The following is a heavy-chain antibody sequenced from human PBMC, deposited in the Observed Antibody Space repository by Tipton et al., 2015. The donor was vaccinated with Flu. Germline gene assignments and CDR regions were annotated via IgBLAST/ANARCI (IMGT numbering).Heavy chain of an antibody. CDR1: GYTLTNYD. Sequence: QLVQSGAEVKKSGASVKVSCKASGYTLTNYDIIWVRQATGQGLEYMGWMNPDGGKAGYAQKFLGRITMTRDTSINTAYMELSSLISEDTAVYYCAKSQNRPSCYYGMVHWRLCTPVTLSS. J-gene: IGHJ6*02. CDR3: AKSQNRPSCYYGMVH. CDR2: MNPDGGKA. D-gene: IGHD1-14*01. V-gene: IGHV1-8*01.